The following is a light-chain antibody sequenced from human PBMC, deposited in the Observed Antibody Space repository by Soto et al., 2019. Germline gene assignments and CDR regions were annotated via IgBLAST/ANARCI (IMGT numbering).Light chain of an antibody. J-gene: IGLJ1*01. V-gene: IGLV2-14*01. Sequence: QSALTQPASVSGSPGQSITISCTGTSSDVGNYNYVSWYQQHPGKAPKLMIFEVSNRPSGVSNRFSGSKSGNTASLTISGLQAEDEADYYCSSYTTISTRYVFGTVTKVTVL. CDR3: SSYTTISTRYV. CDR1: SSDVGNYNY. CDR2: EVS.